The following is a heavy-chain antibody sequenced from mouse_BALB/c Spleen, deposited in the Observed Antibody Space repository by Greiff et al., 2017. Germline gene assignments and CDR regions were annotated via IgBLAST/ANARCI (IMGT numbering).Heavy chain of an antibody. V-gene: IGHV1-5*01. CDR1: GYTFTSYW. CDR3: TRSGYYGSSYRKAYYFDY. D-gene: IGHD1-1*01. CDR2: IYPGNSDT. Sequence: VQLQQSGTVLARPGASVKMSCKASGYTFTSYWMHWVKQRPGQGLEWIGAIYPGNSDTSYNQKFKGKAKLTAVTSTSTAYMELSSLTNEDSAVYYCTRSGYYGSSYRKAYYFDYWGQGTTLTVSS. J-gene: IGHJ2*01.